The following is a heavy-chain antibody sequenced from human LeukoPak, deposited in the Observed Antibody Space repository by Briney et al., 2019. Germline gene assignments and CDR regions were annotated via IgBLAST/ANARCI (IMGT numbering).Heavy chain of an antibody. V-gene: IGHV1-2*02. CDR1: GYTFTGYY. J-gene: IGHJ4*02. CDR3: ARVNRYSSSWSPWDFDY. CDR2: INPNSGGT. Sequence: ASVKVSCKASGYTFTGYYIHWVRQAPGQGLEWMGWINPNSGGTNYAQKFQGRVTMTRDTSISTAYMELSRLRSDDTAVYYCARVNRYSSSWSPWDFDYRGQGTLVTVSS. D-gene: IGHD6-13*01.